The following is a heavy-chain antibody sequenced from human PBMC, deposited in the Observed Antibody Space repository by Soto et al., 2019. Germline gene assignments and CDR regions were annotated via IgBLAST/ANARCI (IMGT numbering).Heavy chain of an antibody. CDR2: IDAGNGNT. V-gene: IGHV1-3*01. CDR1: GYTFTTCR. Sequence: GASVKVSCKASGYTFTTCRLHWVRQAPGQGLEWMGWIDAGNGNTKYSEKFPGRVTISRDTSASTAYMELSGLRSEDTAVYYCVKDSNGGSYFYGMDVWG. J-gene: IGHJ6*02. D-gene: IGHD2-21*01. CDR3: VKDSNGGSYFYGMDV.